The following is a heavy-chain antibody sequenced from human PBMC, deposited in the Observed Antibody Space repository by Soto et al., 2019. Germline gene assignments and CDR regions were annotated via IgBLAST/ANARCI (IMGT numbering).Heavy chain of an antibody. CDR1: GFTVSSNY. J-gene: IGHJ5*02. V-gene: IGHV3-66*01. D-gene: IGHD3-3*01. CDR3: ARSNYDFWSGPNIPPGPWFDP. Sequence: GGSLRLSCAASGFTVSSNYMSWVRQAPGKGLEWVSVIYSGGSTYYADSVKGRFTISRDNSKNTLYLQMNSLRAEDTAVYYCARSNYDFWSGPNIPPGPWFDPWGQGTLVNVSS. CDR2: IYSGGST.